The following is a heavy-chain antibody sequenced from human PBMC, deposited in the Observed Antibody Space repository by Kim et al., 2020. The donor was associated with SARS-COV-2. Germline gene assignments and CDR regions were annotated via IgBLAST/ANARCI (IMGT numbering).Heavy chain of an antibody. D-gene: IGHD3-10*01. CDR3: ARGSMVRGAIYYYGMYV. Sequence: SETLSLTCAVYGGSFSGYYCSWIRQPPGKGLEWIGEINHSGSTNYNPSLKSRVTISVDTSKNQFSLKLSSVTAADTAVYYCARGSMVRGAIYYYGMYVWG. CDR2: INHSGST. V-gene: IGHV4-34*01. J-gene: IGHJ6*01. CDR1: GGSFSGYY.